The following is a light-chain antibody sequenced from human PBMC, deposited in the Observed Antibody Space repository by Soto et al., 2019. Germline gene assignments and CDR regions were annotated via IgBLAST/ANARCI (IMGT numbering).Light chain of an antibody. CDR3: QQYGSSPET. V-gene: IGKV1-13*02. Sequence: AIQMTQSPSSLSASVGDRVTITCRASQDIRSYLGWYQQKPGKAPKLLIYKASSLESGVPSRFSGSGSGTDFTLTISSLEPEDFAVYYCQQYGSSPETFGQGTKVDI. CDR1: QDIRSY. J-gene: IGKJ1*01. CDR2: KAS.